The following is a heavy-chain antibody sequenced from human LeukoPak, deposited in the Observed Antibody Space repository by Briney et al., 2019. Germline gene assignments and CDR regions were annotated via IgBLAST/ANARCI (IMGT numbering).Heavy chain of an antibody. CDR1: GGPISSYY. J-gene: IGHJ6*02. CDR2: IYYSGST. D-gene: IGHD2-21*02. V-gene: IGHV4-59*01. CDR3: ARAHDSRRGRYGMDV. Sequence: SETLSLTCTVSGGPISSYYWSWIRQPPGKGLEWIGYIYYSGSTNYNPSLKSRVTISVDTSKNQFSLKLSSVTAADTAVYYCARAHDSRRGRYGMDVWGQGTTVTVSS.